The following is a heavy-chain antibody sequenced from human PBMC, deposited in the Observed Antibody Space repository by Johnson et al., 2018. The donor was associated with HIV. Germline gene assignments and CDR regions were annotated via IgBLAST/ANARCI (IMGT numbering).Heavy chain of an antibody. CDR3: ARVNIAFDI. J-gene: IGHJ3*02. Sequence: VQLVESGGGLVQPGRSLRLSCRAYGFTFGDYAMSWFRQAPGKGLEWVGFIRSKAYGATTEYAASVKGRFTISRDDSKSIAYLQMNSLRAEDTAVYYCARVNIAFDIWGQGTMVTVSS. D-gene: IGHD2/OR15-2a*01. CDR1: GFTFGDYA. CDR2: IRSKAYGATT. V-gene: IGHV3-49*03.